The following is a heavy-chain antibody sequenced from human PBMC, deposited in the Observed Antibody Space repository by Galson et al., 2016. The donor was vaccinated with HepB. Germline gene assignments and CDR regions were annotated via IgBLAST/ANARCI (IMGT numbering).Heavy chain of an antibody. Sequence: QSGAEVKKPGESLKISCKVSGYSFIRYWIGWVRQMPGKGLESMGIIWPGDSDTRYSPSFQGQVSISADKPISIVYLQWSSLKASDTAMYYCARGGEDTSMPYYWGQGTLVTVSS. CDR1: GYSFIRYW. CDR3: ARGGEDTSMPYY. D-gene: IGHD2-2*01. J-gene: IGHJ4*02. V-gene: IGHV5-51*01. CDR2: IWPGDSDT.